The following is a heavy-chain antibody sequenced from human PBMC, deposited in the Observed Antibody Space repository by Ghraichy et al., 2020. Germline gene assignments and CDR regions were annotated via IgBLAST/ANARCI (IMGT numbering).Heavy chain of an antibody. V-gene: IGHV3-74*03. CDR3: VGDKAYYGSGPHFDY. CDR1: GFTLGSHY. CDR2: ISGDGAIT. D-gene: IGHD3-10*01. J-gene: IGHJ4*02. Sequence: ETLSLTCAASGFTLGSHYMHWVRHGPGKGPVWVSRISGDGAITTYADSVKGRFTISRDNAKNTLYLQMNSLRVEDTAVYYCVGDKAYYGSGPHFDYWGQGTLVTVSS.